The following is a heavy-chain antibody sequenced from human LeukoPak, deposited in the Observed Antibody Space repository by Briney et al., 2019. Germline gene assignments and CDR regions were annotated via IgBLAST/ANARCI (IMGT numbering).Heavy chain of an antibody. Sequence: PGGSLRLSCAASGFTFSGFAMSWVRRTPGKGLEWVSGISGSGDNTLYAASVKGRFTISRDNPKNTLYLEMNSLRAEDTAIYYCAKMKGHPLQKYYMDVWGQGTTVTVSS. J-gene: IGHJ6*01. D-gene: IGHD2/OR15-2a*01. CDR3: AKMKGHPLQKYYMDV. V-gene: IGHV3-23*01. CDR2: ISGSGDNT. CDR1: GFTFSGFA.